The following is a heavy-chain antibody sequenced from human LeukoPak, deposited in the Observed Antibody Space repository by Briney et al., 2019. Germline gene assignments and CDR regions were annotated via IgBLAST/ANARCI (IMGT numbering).Heavy chain of an antibody. J-gene: IGHJ4*02. CDR1: GGSISSYY. CDR3: ARRAVTTLEEAFDY. CDR2: IYHSGST. D-gene: IGHD4-17*01. V-gene: IGHV4-59*08. Sequence: TDTLSLTSTVSGGSISSYYWSWIRQPPGKGLDWIGYIYHSGSTNYNPSLKSRVTISVDTSKNQFSLKLNSVTAADTAVYYCARRAVTTLEEAFDYWGQGTLVTVSS.